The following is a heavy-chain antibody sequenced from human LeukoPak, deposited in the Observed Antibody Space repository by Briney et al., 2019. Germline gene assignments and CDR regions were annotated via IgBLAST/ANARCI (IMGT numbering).Heavy chain of an antibody. CDR1: GGSINNYY. D-gene: IGHD2-15*01. CDR2: IYYTGKT. J-gene: IGHJ4*02. Sequence: SETLSLTCSVSGGSINNYYWGWIRRPPGRGLEYIGHIYYTGKTDYNPSFKSRVTMSVDTSKNQLSLRLHFLTAADTAVYYCARWDCSSGTCYYLDYWGQGTLVIVSS. CDR3: ARWDCSSGTCYYLDY. V-gene: IGHV4-59*01.